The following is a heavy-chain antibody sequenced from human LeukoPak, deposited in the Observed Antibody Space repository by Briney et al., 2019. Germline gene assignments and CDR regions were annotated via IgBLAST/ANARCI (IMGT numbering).Heavy chain of an antibody. CDR3: AKGTGGSSYSALDY. CDR1: GFTFSTFA. D-gene: IGHD2-15*01. Sequence: GGSLRLSCAASGFTFSTFAMSWVRQAPGKGLEWVSSIGSGGSTNYAGSVQGRFTISRDNSKNTLYLQMNSLRAEDTAVYYCAKGTGGSSYSALDYWGQGILVTVSS. J-gene: IGHJ4*02. V-gene: IGHV3-23*01. CDR2: IGSGGST.